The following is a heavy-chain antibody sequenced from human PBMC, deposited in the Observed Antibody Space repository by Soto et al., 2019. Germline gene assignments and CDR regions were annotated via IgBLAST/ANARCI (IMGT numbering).Heavy chain of an antibody. CDR3: ARHDYSDRAFEL. CDR2: IQYSGDT. J-gene: IGHJ3*01. V-gene: IGHV4-61*03. D-gene: IGHD3-22*01. CDR1: GSSVGSGAYY. Sequence: SETLSLTCIVSGSSVGSGAYYWSWIRQPPGNALEWIGYIQYSGDTNYNSSLKSRVTISVDMSRNRFSLKLTSVTAADTAFYYCARHDYSDRAFELWGQGAMVTVSS.